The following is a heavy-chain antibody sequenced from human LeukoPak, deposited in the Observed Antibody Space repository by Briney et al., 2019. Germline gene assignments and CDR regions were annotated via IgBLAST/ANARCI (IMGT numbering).Heavy chain of an antibody. CDR1: GGSISSYY. D-gene: IGHD6-6*01. V-gene: IGHV4-59*01. Sequence: SETLSLTCTVSGGSISSYYWSWIRQPPGKGLEWIGYIYYSGSTNYNPSLKSRVTISVDTSKNQFSLKLSSVTAADTAVYYCARERISSSSGDYYFDYWGQGTLVTVSS. CDR2: IYYSGST. CDR3: ARERISSSSGDYYFDY. J-gene: IGHJ4*02.